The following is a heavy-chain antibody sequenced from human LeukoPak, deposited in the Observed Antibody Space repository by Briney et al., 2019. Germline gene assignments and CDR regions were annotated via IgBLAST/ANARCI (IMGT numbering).Heavy chain of an antibody. D-gene: IGHD2-2*01. V-gene: IGHV1-18*01. J-gene: IGHJ4*02. CDR3: ARSGHCSGTSCYGEGIDF. CDR1: GYSFTSSG. Sequence: EASVKVSCKASGYSFTSSGITWVRQAPGQGLEWMGWISGYNGNTADAQIFQGRVTMTTDTSTSTAYMELRSLRSDDTAVYYCARSGHCSGTSCYGEGIDFWGQGTLVTVSS. CDR2: ISGYNGNT.